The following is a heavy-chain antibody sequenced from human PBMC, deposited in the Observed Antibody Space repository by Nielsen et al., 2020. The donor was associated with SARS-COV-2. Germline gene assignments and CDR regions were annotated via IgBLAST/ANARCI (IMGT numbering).Heavy chain of an antibody. CDR2: INNNGGLT. Sequence: GESLKISCAASGFTFSDYAMQWVRQAPGKGLEYVAVINNNGGLTFYLDSVKGRFTISRDNSKNTLYLQMTSLRSDDTAVYYCVKPSGFNVESLPGGNRDYVWGQGTMVTVSS. V-gene: IGHV3-64D*08. CDR1: GFTFSDYA. D-gene: IGHD5-12*01. CDR3: VKPSGFNVESLPGGNRDYV. J-gene: IGHJ3*01.